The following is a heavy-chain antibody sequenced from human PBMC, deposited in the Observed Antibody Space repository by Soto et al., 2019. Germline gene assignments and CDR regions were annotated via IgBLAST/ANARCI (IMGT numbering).Heavy chain of an antibody. CDR1: GGSILSYY. V-gene: IGHV4-59*08. Sequence: SETLSLTCTVSGGSILSYYWIWIRQPPGKGLEWIGYIYYSGSTNYNPRLKGRVTISVDTSKNKFSLKLSSVTAADTAVSYCASRYGGTLDYWGQGTLVTVS. D-gene: IGHD2-15*01. CDR3: ASRYGGTLDY. CDR2: IYYSGST. J-gene: IGHJ4*02.